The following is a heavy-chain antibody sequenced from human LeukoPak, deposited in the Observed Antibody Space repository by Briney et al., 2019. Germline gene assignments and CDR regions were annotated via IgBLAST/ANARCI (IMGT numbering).Heavy chain of an antibody. J-gene: IGHJ4*02. Sequence: ASVKVSCKASGYTFTSYGISWVRQAPGQGLEWMGWISAYNGNTNYAQKLQGRVTMTTDTSACTAYMELRSLRSDDTAVYYCAREVRAARAFDYWGQGTLVTVSS. D-gene: IGHD6-6*01. CDR3: AREVRAARAFDY. V-gene: IGHV1-18*01. CDR2: ISAYNGNT. CDR1: GYTFTSYG.